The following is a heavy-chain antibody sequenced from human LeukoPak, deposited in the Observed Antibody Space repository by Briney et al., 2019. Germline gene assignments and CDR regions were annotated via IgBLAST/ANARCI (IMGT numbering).Heavy chain of an antibody. CDR3: ARDLGRGDWFDP. Sequence: SETLSLTCTVSGGSISSSSYYWGWIRQPPGKGLEWIGYIYYSGSTNYNPSLKSRVTISVDTSKNQFSLKLSSVTAADTAVYYCARDLGRGDWFDPWGQGTLVTVSP. D-gene: IGHD3-16*01. CDR2: IYYSGST. CDR1: GGSISSSSYY. V-gene: IGHV4-61*01. J-gene: IGHJ5*02.